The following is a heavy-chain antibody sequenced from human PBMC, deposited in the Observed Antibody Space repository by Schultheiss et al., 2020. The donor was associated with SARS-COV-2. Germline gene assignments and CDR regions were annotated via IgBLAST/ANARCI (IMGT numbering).Heavy chain of an antibody. CDR3: ASSSSWYTLSFDY. D-gene: IGHD6-13*01. V-gene: IGHV1-2*02. J-gene: IGHJ4*02. CDR2: INPHSGGT. Sequence: ASVKVSCKASGYIFTGYYIHWVRQAPGQGLEWMGRINPHSGGTNYPQKFQGRVTMTSDTSISTVYMELSSLRSEDTAVYYCASSSSWYTLSFDYWGQGTLVTVSS. CDR1: GYIFTGYY.